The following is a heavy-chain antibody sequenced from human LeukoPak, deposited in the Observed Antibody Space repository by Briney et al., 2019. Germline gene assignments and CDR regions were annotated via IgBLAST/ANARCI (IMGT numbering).Heavy chain of an antibody. CDR3: AKGGNPMIVVVTDAFDI. Sequence: TGGSLRLSCAASGFTFSSYAMSWLRQAPGKGLEWVSAISGSGGSTYYADSVKGRFTISRDNSKNTLYLQMNSLRAEDTAVYYCAKGGNPMIVVVTDAFDIWGQGTMVTVSS. CDR1: GFTFSSYA. J-gene: IGHJ3*02. D-gene: IGHD3-22*01. V-gene: IGHV3-23*01. CDR2: ISGSGGST.